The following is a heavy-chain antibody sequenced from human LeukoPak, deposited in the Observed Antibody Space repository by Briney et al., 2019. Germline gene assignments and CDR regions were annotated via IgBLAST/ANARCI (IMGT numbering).Heavy chain of an antibody. CDR2: IYYSGST. CDR3: ATHPPKLCTGGSCSDY. Sequence: PSQTLSLTCTVSGGSISSGGYYWSWIRQHPGKGLEWIGYIYYSGSTNYNPSLKSRVTISIDTSKNQFSLKLSSVTAADTAVYYCATHPPKLCTGGSCSDYWGQGTLVTVSS. V-gene: IGHV4-31*03. CDR1: GGSISSGGYY. D-gene: IGHD2-15*01. J-gene: IGHJ4*02.